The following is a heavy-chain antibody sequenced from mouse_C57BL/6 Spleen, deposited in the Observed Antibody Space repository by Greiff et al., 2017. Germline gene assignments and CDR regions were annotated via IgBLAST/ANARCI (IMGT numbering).Heavy chain of an antibody. Sequence: QVQLKESGPGLVAPSQSLSITCTVSGFSLTSYGVHWVRQPPGKGLEWLVVIWSDGSTTYNSALKSRLSISKDNSKSQVFLKMNSLQTDDTAMYYCARHNSNLYYYAMDYWGQGTSVTVSS. D-gene: IGHD2-5*01. CDR3: ARHNSNLYYYAMDY. V-gene: IGHV2-6-1*01. CDR1: GFSLTSYG. CDR2: IWSDGST. J-gene: IGHJ4*01.